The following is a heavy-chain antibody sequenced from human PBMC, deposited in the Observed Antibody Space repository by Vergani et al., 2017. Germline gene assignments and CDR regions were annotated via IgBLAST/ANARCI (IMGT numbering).Heavy chain of an antibody. V-gene: IGHV3-33*01. J-gene: IGHJ5*02. CDR1: GFTFNQYG. D-gene: IGHD1-14*01. CDR2: TWYDGNNK. Sequence: QVQLVESGGGVVQPGRSLRLSCAASGFTFNQYGMHWVRQAPGKGLGWVAVTWYDGNNKQYADSVKGRFTISSDNSKSTMYLQMNSLRDEDTGVYYCARDLRLLYNRFDPWGQGTLVTVSS. CDR3: ARDLRLLYNRFDP.